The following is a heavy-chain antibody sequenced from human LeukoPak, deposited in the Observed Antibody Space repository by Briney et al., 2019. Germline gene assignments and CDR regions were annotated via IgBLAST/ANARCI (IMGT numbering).Heavy chain of an antibody. CDR3: ASSERPFYYGSGPAWYIDL. Sequence: PSETLSLTCAVSGGSISSYYLSWIRQPPGKGLEWIGYIYYSGSTNYNPAPKNRGTISIDTSTNQFSLKLSSVTAADTAVYYCASSERPFYYGSGPAWYIDLWGRGTLVTVSS. CDR1: GGSISSYY. D-gene: IGHD3-10*01. J-gene: IGHJ2*01. CDR2: IYYSGST. V-gene: IGHV4-59*01.